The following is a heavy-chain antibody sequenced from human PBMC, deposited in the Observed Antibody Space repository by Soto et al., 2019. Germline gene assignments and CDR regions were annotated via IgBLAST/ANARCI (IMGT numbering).Heavy chain of an antibody. J-gene: IGHJ5*02. CDR2: IDPSDSYT. Sequence: PRESLKISCKGSGYSFTTYWISWVRQMPGKGLEWMGRIDPSDSYTNYSPSFQGHVTISADKSISTAYLQWSSLKASDTAMYYCARLGIAAAGNPGPWGQGTLVTVSS. V-gene: IGHV5-10-1*01. CDR1: GYSFTTYW. D-gene: IGHD6-13*01. CDR3: ARLGIAAAGNPGP.